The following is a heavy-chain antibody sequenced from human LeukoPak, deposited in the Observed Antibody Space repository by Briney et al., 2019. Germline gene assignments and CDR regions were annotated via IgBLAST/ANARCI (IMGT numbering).Heavy chain of an antibody. D-gene: IGHD4-17*01. V-gene: IGHV4-30-2*01. Sequence: NPSQTLSLTCAVSGDSIRYESYYWNWIRQAPGKCPEWIGNVYRGRTRLNPAYTSRVAISVDMSKSQVSLRLTSVTVADTAIYYCAGEGEYGESYSWGQGVLVIVSA. CDR1: GDSIRYESYY. J-gene: IGHJ5*02. CDR3: AGEGEYGESYS. CDR2: VYRGRT.